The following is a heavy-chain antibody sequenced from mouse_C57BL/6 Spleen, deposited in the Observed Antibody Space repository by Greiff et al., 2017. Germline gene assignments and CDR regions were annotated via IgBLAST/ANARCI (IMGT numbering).Heavy chain of an antibody. V-gene: IGHV2-4*01. CDR3: AKSYDYDGAWFAY. Sequence: QVQLQQSGPGLVQPSQSLSITCTVSGFSLTSYGVHWVRQPPGKGLEWLGVIWSGGSTDYNAAFISRLSISKDNSKSQVFFKMNSLQADDTAIYYWAKSYDYDGAWFAYWGQGTLVTVSA. D-gene: IGHD2-4*01. CDR2: IWSGGST. J-gene: IGHJ3*01. CDR1: GFSLTSYG.